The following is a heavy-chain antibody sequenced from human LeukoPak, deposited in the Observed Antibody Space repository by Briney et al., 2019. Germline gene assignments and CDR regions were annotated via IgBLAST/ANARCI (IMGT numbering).Heavy chain of an antibody. D-gene: IGHD2-2*01. J-gene: IGHJ6*03. CDR3: ARVDCSSTSCQDYYYYYYMDV. V-gene: IGHV1-69*13. Sequence: SVKVSCKASGGTFSIYAISWVRQAPGQGLEWMGGIIPIYGTANYAQKFQGRVTITADESTSTAYMELSSLRSEDTAVYYCARVDCSSTSCQDYYYYYYMDVWGKGTTVTVSS. CDR2: IIPIYGTA. CDR1: GGTFSIYA.